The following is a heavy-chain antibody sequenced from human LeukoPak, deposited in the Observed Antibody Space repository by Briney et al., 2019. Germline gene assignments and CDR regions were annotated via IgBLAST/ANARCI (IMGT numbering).Heavy chain of an antibody. CDR2: IYHSGST. V-gene: IGHV4-38-2*02. D-gene: IGHD3-10*01. J-gene: IGHJ4*02. Sequence: SETLSLTCTVSGYSISSGYYWGWIRQPPGKGLEWIGSIYHSGSTYYNPSLKSRVTISVDTSKNQFSLKLSSVTAADTAVYYCARALSYGSGSYSDYWGQGTLVTVSS. CDR1: GYSISSGYY. CDR3: ARALSYGSGSYSDY.